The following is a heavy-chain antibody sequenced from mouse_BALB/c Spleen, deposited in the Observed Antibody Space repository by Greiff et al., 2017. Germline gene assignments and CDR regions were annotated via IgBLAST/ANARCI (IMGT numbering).Heavy chain of an antibody. CDR1: GFTFSSFG. Sequence: EVHLVESGGGLVQPGGSRKLSCAASGFTFSSFGMHWVRQAPEKGLEWVAYISSGSSTIYYADTVKGRFTISRDNPKNTLFLQMTSLSSEDTAMYYCASSDSSGYEGFAYWGQGTLVTVSA. D-gene: IGHD3-2*01. V-gene: IGHV5-17*02. CDR3: ASSDSSGYEGFAY. CDR2: ISSGSSTI. J-gene: IGHJ3*01.